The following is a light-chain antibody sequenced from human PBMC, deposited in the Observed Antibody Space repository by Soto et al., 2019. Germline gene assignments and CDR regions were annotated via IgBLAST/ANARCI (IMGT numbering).Light chain of an antibody. Sequence: AIQMTQSPSFLSALVGARAPISRPASQGIRNDLGWYQQKPGKAPKLLIYAASSLQSGVPSRFSGSGSGTDFTLTISSLQPEDFATYYCLQDYNYPPTFGQGTKVDIK. CDR1: QGIRND. CDR2: AAS. J-gene: IGKJ1*01. CDR3: LQDYNYPPT. V-gene: IGKV1-6*01.